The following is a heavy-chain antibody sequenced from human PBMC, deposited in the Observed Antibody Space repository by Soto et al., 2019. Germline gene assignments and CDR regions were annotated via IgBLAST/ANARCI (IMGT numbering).Heavy chain of an antibody. CDR1: GYTFTSYG. J-gene: IGHJ4*02. CDR2: ISAYNGNT. CDR3: ARDRVVSPPDY. D-gene: IGHD2-15*01. Sequence: QVQLVQSGAEVKKPGASVKVSCKASGYTFTSYGISWVRQAPGQGLEWMGWISAYNGNTNYAQKLQGRVTMTTDTSESTAHMAQWSLKTDDTAVYYCARDRVVSPPDYWGQGTLVTAAS. V-gene: IGHV1-18*01.